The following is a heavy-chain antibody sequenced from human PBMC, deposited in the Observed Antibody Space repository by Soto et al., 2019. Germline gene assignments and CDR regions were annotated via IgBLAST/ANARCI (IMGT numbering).Heavy chain of an antibody. CDR1: GYTPTELS. J-gene: IGHJ6*02. CDR3: ATLLRFLEWFPNYYGMDV. V-gene: IGHV1-24*01. Sequence: ASVKVSCKVSGYTPTELSMHWVRQAPGKGLEWMGGFDPEDGETIYAQKFQGRVTMTEDTSTDTAYMELSSLRSEDTAVYYCATLLRFLEWFPNYYGMDVWGLGTTVTVSS. CDR2: FDPEDGET. D-gene: IGHD3-3*01.